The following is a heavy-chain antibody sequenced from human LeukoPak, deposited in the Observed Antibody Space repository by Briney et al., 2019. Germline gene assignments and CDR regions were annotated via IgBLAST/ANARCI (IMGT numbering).Heavy chain of an antibody. CDR2: ISGSGGST. CDR3: ARGGAQQLVLSY. CDR1: GFTFSSYA. D-gene: IGHD6-13*01. J-gene: IGHJ4*02. V-gene: IGHV3-23*01. Sequence: GGSLRLSCAASGFTFSSYAMSWVRQAPGKGLEWVSAISGSGGSTYYADSVKGRFTISRDNSKNTLYLQMNSLRAEDTAVYYCARGGAQQLVLSYWGQGTLVTVSS.